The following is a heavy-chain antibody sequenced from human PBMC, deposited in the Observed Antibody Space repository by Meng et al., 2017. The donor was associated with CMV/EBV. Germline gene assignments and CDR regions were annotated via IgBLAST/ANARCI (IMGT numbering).Heavy chain of an antibody. CDR2: IYYSGST. Sequence: HRQQWGAGLVRPSETRSLTCTVSGGSISSSSYDWGWIRQPPGKGLEWIGSIYYSGSTYYNPSLKSRVTISVDTSKNQFSLKLSSVTAADTAVYYCASIVGAQDYWGQGTLVTVSS. CDR1: GGSISSSSYD. V-gene: IGHV4-39*07. D-gene: IGHD1-26*01. J-gene: IGHJ4*02. CDR3: ASIVGAQDY.